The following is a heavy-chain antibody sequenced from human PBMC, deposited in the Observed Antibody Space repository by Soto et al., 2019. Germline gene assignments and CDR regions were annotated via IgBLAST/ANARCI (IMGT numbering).Heavy chain of an antibody. D-gene: IGHD5-12*01. CDR2: IRSRSNGYAT. J-gene: IGHJ4*02. CDR3: TRPGYSNYASDY. CDR1: GFTLSGSV. Sequence: HPGGTLRLSCAASGFTLSGSVIYWVRQASGKGLEWVGRIRSRSNGYATAYAASVRGRFTISRDDSKNTAYLQMDSLKTEDTAVYYCTRPGYSNYASDYWGQGTLVTVS. V-gene: IGHV3-73*01.